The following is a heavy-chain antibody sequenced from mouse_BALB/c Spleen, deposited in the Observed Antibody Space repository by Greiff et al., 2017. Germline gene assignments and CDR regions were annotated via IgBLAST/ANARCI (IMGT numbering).Heavy chain of an antibody. J-gene: IGHJ3*01. CDR2: IWAGGST. D-gene: IGHD2-1*01. Sequence: QVQLKESGPGLVAPSQSLSITCTVSGFSLTSYGVHWVRQPPGKGLEWLGVIWAGGSTNYNSALMSRLSISKDNSKSQVFLKMNSLQTDDTAMYYCARDNGNYGSFAYWGQGTLVTVSA. CDR3: ARDNGNYGSFAY. CDR1: GFSLTSYG. V-gene: IGHV2-9*02.